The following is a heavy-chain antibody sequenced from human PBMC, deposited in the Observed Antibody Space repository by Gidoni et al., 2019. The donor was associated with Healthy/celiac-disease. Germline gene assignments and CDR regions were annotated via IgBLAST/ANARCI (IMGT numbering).Heavy chain of an antibody. V-gene: IGHV3-11*05. J-gene: IGHJ5*02. D-gene: IGHD3-22*01. CDR3: ARVFYDSSGWGGWFDP. CDR2: ISSSSSYT. Sequence: QVQLVESGGGLVKPGGSLRLSCAAAGFTFSDYYMSWIRQAPGKGLGWVSYISSSSSYTNYADSVKGRFTISRDNAKNSLYLQMNSLRAEDTAVYYCARVFYDSSGWGGWFDPWGQGTLVTVSS. CDR1: GFTFSDYY.